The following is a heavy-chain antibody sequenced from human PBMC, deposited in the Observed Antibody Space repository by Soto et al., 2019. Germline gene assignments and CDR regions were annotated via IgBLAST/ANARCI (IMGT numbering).Heavy chain of an antibody. V-gene: IGHV1-18*01. Sequence: QVQLVQSGYEVEKPGASVKVSCKASGYIFVNYGIAWVRQAPGQGLEWMGWISPYAGNTHSATKVQGRLTMTTDTSTSTAYMDLGSLTSDDTAVYYCVTVDNYVTPTPQDVWGQGTTVTVSS. D-gene: IGHD3-16*01. CDR2: ISPYAGNT. J-gene: IGHJ6*02. CDR3: VTVDNYVTPTPQDV. CDR1: GYIFVNYG.